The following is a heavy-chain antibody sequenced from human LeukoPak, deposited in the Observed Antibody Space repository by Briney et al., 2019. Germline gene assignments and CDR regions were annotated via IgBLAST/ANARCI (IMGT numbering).Heavy chain of an antibody. CDR2: ITSSSSYM. Sequence: GGSLRLSCAASGFTFSSYSMNWVRQAPGKGLEWVSSITSSSSYMYYADSVKGRFTVSRDNAKNSLYLRMNSLRAEDTAVYYCARDRGWYFDLWGRGTLVTVSS. J-gene: IGHJ2*01. CDR3: ARDRGWYFDL. V-gene: IGHV3-21*01. CDR1: GFTFSSYS.